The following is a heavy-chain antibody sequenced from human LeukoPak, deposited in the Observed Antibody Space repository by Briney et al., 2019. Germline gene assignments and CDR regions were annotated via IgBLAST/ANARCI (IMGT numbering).Heavy chain of an antibody. CDR3: AQKSTGTFDI. D-gene: IGHD6-13*01. CDR1: GVTFSSSA. CDR2: IQFDGIKK. J-gene: IGHJ3*02. V-gene: IGHV3-30*02. Sequence: GGSLRLSCAASGVTFSSSAMHWVRQAPGKGLEWVAYIQFDGIKKFYSDSVKGRFTISRDNSMNTLFLQMSSLTTEDTAVYYCAQKSTGTFDIWGQGTMVTVS.